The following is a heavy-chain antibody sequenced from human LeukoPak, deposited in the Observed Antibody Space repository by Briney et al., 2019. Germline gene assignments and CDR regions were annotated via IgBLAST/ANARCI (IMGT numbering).Heavy chain of an antibody. V-gene: IGHV3-21*01. D-gene: IGHD6-13*01. CDR1: GFTFSSYS. Sequence: GGSLRLSCAASGFTFSSYSMNWVRQAPGKGLEWVSSISGSSYIYYADSVKGRFTISRDNAKNSLYLQMNSLRAEDTALYYCASSWGSSWYLDYWGQGTLVTVSS. J-gene: IGHJ4*02. CDR2: ISGSSYI. CDR3: ASSWGSSWYLDY.